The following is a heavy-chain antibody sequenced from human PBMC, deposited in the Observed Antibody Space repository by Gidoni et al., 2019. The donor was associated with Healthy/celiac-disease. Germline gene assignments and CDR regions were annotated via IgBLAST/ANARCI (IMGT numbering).Heavy chain of an antibody. J-gene: IGHJ3*02. V-gene: IGHV3-23*01. D-gene: IGHD5-12*01. Sequence: EVQLLESGGGLVQPGGSLRLSCAASGFTFSRYAMSWVRQAPGKGLEWVSAISGSGGSTYYADSVKGRFTISRDNSKNTLYLQMNSLRAEDTAVYYCAKDRMDIVATGGTDAFDIWGQGTMVTVSS. CDR3: AKDRMDIVATGGTDAFDI. CDR2: ISGSGGST. CDR1: GFTFSRYA.